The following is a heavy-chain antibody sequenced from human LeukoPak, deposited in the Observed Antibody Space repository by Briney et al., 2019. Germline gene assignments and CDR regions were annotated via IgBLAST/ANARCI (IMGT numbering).Heavy chain of an antibody. J-gene: IGHJ4*02. V-gene: IGHV3-21*01. D-gene: IGHD3-22*01. Sequence: GGSLRHSCAASGYTFRSYTINWVRHAPGKGLEWVSHIIVRSNYIYYADSVRGRFSISRDDARDSLYLQMNSLRAEDTAVYYCVRLRRNSDTSGFYYYYDYWGQGTLVTVAS. CDR2: IIVRSNYI. CDR3: VRLRRNSDTSGFYYYYDY. CDR1: GYTFRSYT.